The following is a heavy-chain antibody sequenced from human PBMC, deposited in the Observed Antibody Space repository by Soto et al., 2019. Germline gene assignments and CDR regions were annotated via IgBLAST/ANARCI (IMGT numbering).Heavy chain of an antibody. V-gene: IGHV3-23*01. CDR1: GFDFSAYA. CDR3: AKDLGAAGAFDY. J-gene: IGHJ4*02. Sequence: EVQLLESGGGLVQPGGSLRLSCAASGFDFSAYAMSWVRQAPGKGLEWVSAITGRGDTTDYADSVKGRFTISRDNSKNAVCLERKRLRAEDTAVYYCAKDLGAAGAFDYWGQGTLVTVSS. CDR2: ITGRGDTT. D-gene: IGHD6-13*01.